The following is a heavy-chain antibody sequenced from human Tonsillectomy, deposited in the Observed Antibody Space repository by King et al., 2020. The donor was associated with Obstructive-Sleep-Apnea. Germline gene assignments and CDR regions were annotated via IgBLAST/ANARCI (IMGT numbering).Heavy chain of an antibody. CDR2: INPDGSVA. V-gene: IGHV3-74*01. CDR1: GFTFSSYW. Sequence: VQLVESGGALVQPGGSLRLSCAASGFTFSSYWMHWVRQAPGKGLVWVSRINPDGSVAIYADSVKGRFTISRDNAKNTLYLQRNDLRPGDTARYYCARPTVTLEYWGQGSQVTVSS. CDR3: ARPTVTLEY. D-gene: IGHD4-17*01. J-gene: IGHJ4*02.